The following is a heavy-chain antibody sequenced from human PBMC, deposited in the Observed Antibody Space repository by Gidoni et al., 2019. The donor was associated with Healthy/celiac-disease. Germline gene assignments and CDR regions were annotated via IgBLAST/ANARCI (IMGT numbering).Heavy chain of an antibody. CDR2: IYYSGST. CDR3: ARLRLGELSHEYYFDY. V-gene: IGHV4-31*03. CDR1: GGSISSGGYY. D-gene: IGHD3-16*02. J-gene: IGHJ4*02. Sequence: QVQLQESGPGLVKPSQTLSLTCTVSGGSISSGGYYWSWIRQHPGKGLEWIGYIYYSGSTYYNPSLKSRVTISVDTSKNQFSLKLSSVTAADTAVYYCARLRLGELSHEYYFDYWGQGTLVTVSS.